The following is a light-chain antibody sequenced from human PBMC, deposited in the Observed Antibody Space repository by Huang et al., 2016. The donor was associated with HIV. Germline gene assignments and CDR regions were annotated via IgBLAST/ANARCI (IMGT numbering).Light chain of an antibody. CDR2: AAS. CDR3: QQSYSDPYT. Sequence: DIQMTQSPSSLSASVGDRVTITCRASQNIRTYLNWYQQKPGKAPKLLIHAASSLQIRVPSMVSVSVSGTDFTLTSSSLQPEDFATYYCQQSYSDPYTFGQGTKLEIK. J-gene: IGKJ2*01. V-gene: IGKV1-39*01. CDR1: QNIRTY.